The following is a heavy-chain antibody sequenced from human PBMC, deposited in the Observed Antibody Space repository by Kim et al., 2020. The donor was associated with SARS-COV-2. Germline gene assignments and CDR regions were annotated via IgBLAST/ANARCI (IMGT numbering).Heavy chain of an antibody. Sequence: SRTLSLTCAISGDSVSSNSAAWNWIRQSPSRGLEWLGRTYYRSKWYNDYAVSVKSRITINPDTSKNQFSLQLNSVTPEDTAVYYCARAPSGYSGYDPYYFDYWGQGTLVTVSS. CDR3: ARAPSGYSGYDPYYFDY. CDR1: GDSVSSNSAA. J-gene: IGHJ4*02. CDR2: TYYRSKWYN. V-gene: IGHV6-1*01. D-gene: IGHD5-12*01.